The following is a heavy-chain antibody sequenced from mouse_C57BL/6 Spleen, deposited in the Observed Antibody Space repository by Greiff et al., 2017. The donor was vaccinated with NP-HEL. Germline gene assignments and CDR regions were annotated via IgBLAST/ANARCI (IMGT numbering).Heavy chain of an antibody. CDR3: ARGGYGSSSAWFAY. D-gene: IGHD1-1*01. V-gene: IGHV1-55*01. Sequence: VQLQQPGAELVKPGASVKMSCKASGYTFTSYWITWVKQRPGQGLEWLGDIYPGSGSTKYNEKFKSKATLTVDTSSSTAYMQLSSLTSEDSAVYYCARGGYGSSSAWFAYWGQGTLVTVSA. CDR2: IYPGSGST. CDR1: GYTFTSYW. J-gene: IGHJ3*01.